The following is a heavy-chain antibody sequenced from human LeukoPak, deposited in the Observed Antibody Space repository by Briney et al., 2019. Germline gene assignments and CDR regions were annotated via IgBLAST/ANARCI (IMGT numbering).Heavy chain of an antibody. CDR1: GFTFSTYT. V-gene: IGHV3-30*02. J-gene: IGHJ3*02. CDR2: IRYDGSNK. D-gene: IGHD3-10*01. CDR3: AKDPYYGSGSRGDAFDI. Sequence: PGGSLRLSCAASGFTFSTYTMHWVRQAPGKGLEWVAFIRYDGSNKYYADSVKGRFTISRDNSKNTLYLQMNSLRAEDTAVYYCAKDPYYGSGSRGDAFDIWGQGTMVTVSS.